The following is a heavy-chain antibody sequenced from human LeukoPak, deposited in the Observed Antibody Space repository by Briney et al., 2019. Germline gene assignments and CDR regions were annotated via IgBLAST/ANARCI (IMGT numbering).Heavy chain of an antibody. Sequence: GGSLRLSCAASGFTFSSYAMLWVRQAPGKGLEWVAVISYDGSNKYYADYVKGRFTISRDNSTNTLYLQMNSLRAEDTAVYYCASKATVTFLNWDAFDIWGQGTMVTVSS. D-gene: IGHD4-17*01. J-gene: IGHJ3*02. CDR1: GFTFSSYA. CDR3: ASKATVTFLNWDAFDI. CDR2: ISYDGSNK. V-gene: IGHV3-30*14.